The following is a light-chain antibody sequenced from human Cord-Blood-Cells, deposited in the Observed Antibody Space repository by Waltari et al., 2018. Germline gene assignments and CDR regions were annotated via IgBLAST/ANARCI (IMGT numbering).Light chain of an antibody. J-gene: IGLJ1*01. CDR3: SSYTSSSTRV. CDR1: SSDVGGYNY. V-gene: IGLV2-14*01. CDR2: DVS. Sequence: QSALTQPASVSGSPGQSITISCTGTSSDVGGYNYVPWYQQHPGKAPKLRIYDVSNRPSGVSNRFSGSKSGNTASLTISGLQAEDEADYYCSSYTSSSTRVFGTGTKVTVL.